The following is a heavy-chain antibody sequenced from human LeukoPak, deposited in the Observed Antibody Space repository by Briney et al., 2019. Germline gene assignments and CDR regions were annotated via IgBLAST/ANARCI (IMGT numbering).Heavy chain of an antibody. Sequence: PGGSLRLSCAVSGFIVSSDYMSWVRQAPGKGLEWVSSIYSGGGTYYADSAKGRFTISRDNSKNTLFLQMNSLRAEDTAVYYCARDRGDYDFWSGKEFDYWGQGTLVTVSS. CDR3: ARDRGDYDFWSGKEFDY. CDR2: IYSGGGT. V-gene: IGHV3-53*05. D-gene: IGHD3-3*01. CDR1: GFIVSSDY. J-gene: IGHJ4*02.